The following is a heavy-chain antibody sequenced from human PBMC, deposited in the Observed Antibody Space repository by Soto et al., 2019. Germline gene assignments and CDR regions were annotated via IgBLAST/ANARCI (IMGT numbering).Heavy chain of an antibody. D-gene: IGHD1-26*01. J-gene: IGHJ4*02. CDR1: GFTFSSYG. V-gene: IGHV3-33*01. Sequence: QVQLVESGGGVVQPGRSLRLSCAASGFTFSSYGMHWVRQAPGKGLEWVAVIWYDGSNKYYADSVKGRFTISRDNSKXXXXXXXXXXXXXXXXXXXXXXERSGXXXXPDYWGQGTLVTVSS. CDR2: IWYDGSNK. CDR3: XXERSGXXXXPDY.